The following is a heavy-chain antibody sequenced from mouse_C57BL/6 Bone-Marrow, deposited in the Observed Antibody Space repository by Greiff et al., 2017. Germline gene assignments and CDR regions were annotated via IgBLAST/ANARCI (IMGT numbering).Heavy chain of an antibody. CDR3: ARTAQAYYFDY. Sequence: EVKLEESGGGLVKPGGSLKLSCAASGFTFSSYAMSWVRQTPEKRLEWVATISDGGSYTYYPDNVKGRFTISRDNAKNNLYLQRSHLKSEDTAMYYCARTAQAYYFDYWGQGTTLTVSS. D-gene: IGHD3-2*02. V-gene: IGHV5-4*03. J-gene: IGHJ2*01. CDR2: ISDGGSYT. CDR1: GFTFSSYA.